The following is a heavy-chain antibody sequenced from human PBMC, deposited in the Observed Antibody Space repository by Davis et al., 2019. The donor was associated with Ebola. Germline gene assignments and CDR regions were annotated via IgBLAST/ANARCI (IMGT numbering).Heavy chain of an antibody. CDR1: GGSISSSSYY. CDR2: IYYSGST. J-gene: IGHJ4*02. CDR3: ARLGYDILTGYSLGY. Sequence: MPGGSLRLSCTVSGGSISSSSYYWGWIRQPPGKGLEWIGSIYYSGSTYYNPSLKSRVTISVDTSKNQFSLKLSSVTAADTAVYYCARLGYDILTGYSLGYWGQGTLVTVSS. V-gene: IGHV4-39*01. D-gene: IGHD3-9*01.